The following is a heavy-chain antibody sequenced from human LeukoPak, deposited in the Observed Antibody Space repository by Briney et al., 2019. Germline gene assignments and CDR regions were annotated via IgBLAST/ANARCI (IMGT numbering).Heavy chain of an antibody. D-gene: IGHD2-15*01. CDR3: AKSEECSGGRCYIVDY. CDR1: GFTFSSSA. CDR2: ISGSGDST. J-gene: IGHJ4*02. V-gene: IGHV3-23*01. Sequence: PGGSLRLSCAASGFTFSSSAMSGVRQAPGKGLDWVSAISGSGDSTYYADSVKGRFTISRDNSKNTLYLQMNSLRVEDTAVYYCAKSEECSGGRCYIVDYWGQGTLVTVSS.